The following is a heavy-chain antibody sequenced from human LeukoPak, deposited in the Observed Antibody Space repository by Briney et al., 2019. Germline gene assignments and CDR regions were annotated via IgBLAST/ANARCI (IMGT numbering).Heavy chain of an antibody. Sequence: SLRLSCEVSGVIFEQYGMHWVRQAPGKGLEWVAGISWNGVTINYGDSVKGRFTISRDNAKSFLYLQMNSLRPEDTALYYCVKDISGWSYFDYWGQGTRVTVSP. CDR2: ISWNGVTI. V-gene: IGHV3-9*01. D-gene: IGHD6-19*01. J-gene: IGHJ4*02. CDR1: GVIFEQYG. CDR3: VKDISGWSYFDY.